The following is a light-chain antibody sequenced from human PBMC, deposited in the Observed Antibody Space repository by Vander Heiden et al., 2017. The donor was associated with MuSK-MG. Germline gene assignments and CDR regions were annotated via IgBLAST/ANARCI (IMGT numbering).Light chain of an antibody. Sequence: DIQMTQSPSSLSASVGDRVTITCQASQDINKYFNWYRKKPGEAPKLLIYDASKLETGVPSRFSGSGSGTDFTFTISSLQPEDIATYFCQQYDDLPTFGQGTRLEIK. CDR1: QDINKY. CDR2: DAS. CDR3: QQYDDLPT. J-gene: IGKJ5*01. V-gene: IGKV1-33*01.